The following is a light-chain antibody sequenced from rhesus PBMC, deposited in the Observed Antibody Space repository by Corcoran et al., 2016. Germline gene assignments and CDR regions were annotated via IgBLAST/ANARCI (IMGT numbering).Light chain of an antibody. CDR2: DVR. CDR3: CSYAGNYAYV. V-gene: IGLV2-32*01. J-gene: IGLJ1*01. CDR1: NSDIGTYNY. Sequence: QAALTQPRSVSGSPGQSVTISCTGTNSDIGTYNYVSLYQHHPGPAPKAMIYDVRKRPSGVSDRFSGSKSGNTASLTISGLQAEDEAHYYCCSYAGNYAYVFGPGTRLTVL.